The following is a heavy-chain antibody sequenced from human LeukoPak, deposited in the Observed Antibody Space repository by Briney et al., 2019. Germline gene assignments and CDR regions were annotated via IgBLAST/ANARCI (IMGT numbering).Heavy chain of an antibody. V-gene: IGHV1-8*01. CDR1: GYTFTSYV. J-gene: IGHJ5*02. CDR2: MNPNSGNT. CDR3: AREIAVAGTDWFDP. Sequence: ASVKVSCKASGYTFTSYVINWVRQATGQGLEWMGWMNPNSGNTGYAQKFRGRVTMTRNTSISTAYMELSSLRSEDTAVYYCAREIAVAGTDWFDPWGQGTLVTVSS. D-gene: IGHD6-19*01.